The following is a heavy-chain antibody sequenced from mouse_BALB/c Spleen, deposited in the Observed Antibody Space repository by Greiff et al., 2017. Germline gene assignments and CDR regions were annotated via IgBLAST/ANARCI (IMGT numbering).Heavy chain of an antibody. D-gene: IGHD2-1*01. J-gene: IGHJ4*01. V-gene: IGHV3-2*02. CDR2: ISYSGST. CDR3: ARLTDYGNYDYYAMDY. Sequence: ESGPGLVKPSQSLSLTCTVTGYSITSDYAWNWIRQFPGNKLEWMGYISYSGSTSYNPSLKSRISITRDTSKNQFFLQLNSVTTEDTATYYCARLTDYGNYDYYAMDYWGQGTSVTVSS. CDR1: GYSITSDYA.